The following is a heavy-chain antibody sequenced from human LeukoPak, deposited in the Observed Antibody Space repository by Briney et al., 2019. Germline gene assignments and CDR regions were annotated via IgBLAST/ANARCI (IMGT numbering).Heavy chain of an antibody. V-gene: IGHV3-30*02. J-gene: IGHJ4*02. CDR2: IRYDGSKQ. D-gene: IGHD6-19*01. Sequence: GGSLRLSCAVSGFTFSAYGMQWVRQAPGKGLERVAFIRYDGSKQYYGDSVKGRFTISRDNSKNTLFLQMHSLRTEDTAMYYCAQYWGSGWLFGFWGQGILVTVTS. CDR3: AQYWGSGWLFGF. CDR1: GFTFSAYG.